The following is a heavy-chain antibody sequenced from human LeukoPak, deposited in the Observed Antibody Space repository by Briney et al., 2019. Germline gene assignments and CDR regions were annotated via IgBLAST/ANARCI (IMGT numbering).Heavy chain of an antibody. CDR1: GGSFSGYY. CDR3: AGVTDYGDYWDWFDP. J-gene: IGHJ5*02. D-gene: IGHD4-17*01. V-gene: IGHV4-59*01. CDR2: IYYSGST. Sequence: SETLSLTCAVYGGSFSGYYWSWIRQPPGKGLEWVGYIYYSGSTNYKPSLKSRVTISVDTSKNQFSLKLSSVTAADTAVYYCAGVTDYGDYWDWFDPWGQGTLVTVSS.